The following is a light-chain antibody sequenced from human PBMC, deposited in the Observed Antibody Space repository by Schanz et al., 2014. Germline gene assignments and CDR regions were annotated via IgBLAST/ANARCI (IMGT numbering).Light chain of an antibody. CDR2: DVT. Sequence: QSALTQPRSVSGSPGQSVTISSTGTSSDVGGYNFVSWSQQHPGKAPKLIICDVTKRPSGVPDRFSGSKSGNTASLTISGLQAEDEADYYCCSYAGSANPPWVFGGGTKLTVL. CDR1: SSDVGGYNF. J-gene: IGLJ3*02. V-gene: IGLV2-11*02. CDR3: CSYAGSANPPWV.